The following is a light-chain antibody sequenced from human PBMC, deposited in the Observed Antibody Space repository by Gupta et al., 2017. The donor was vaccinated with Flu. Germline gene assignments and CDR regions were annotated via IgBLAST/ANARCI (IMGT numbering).Light chain of an antibody. CDR2: DNN. Sequence: QSVLTPPPSVSAAPGQKVTISCSGSSSDIGNNYVSWYQHLPETAPKLLIYDNNKRPSGIPDRFSGSKSGTSATLGITGLQTGDEADYYSATWDTGLSVSVVFGGGTKLTVL. CDR3: ATWDTGLSVSVV. V-gene: IGLV1-51*01. J-gene: IGLJ2*01. CDR1: SSDIGNNY.